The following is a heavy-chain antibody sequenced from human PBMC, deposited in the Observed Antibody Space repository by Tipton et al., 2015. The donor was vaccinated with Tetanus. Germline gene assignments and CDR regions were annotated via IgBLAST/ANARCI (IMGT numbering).Heavy chain of an antibody. Sequence: TLSLTCAVSGGSISSGGYSWTWIRQHPGKGLEWIGYIYFTGTTYYNPSLESRLTISIDTSKNQFSLELTSVTAADTAVYYCARDSYYSSRWSFADYWGQGTLVTVSS. CDR2: IYFTGTT. D-gene: IGHD3-22*01. CDR3: ARDSYYSSRWSFADY. CDR1: GGSISSGGYS. V-gene: IGHV4-31*11. J-gene: IGHJ4*02.